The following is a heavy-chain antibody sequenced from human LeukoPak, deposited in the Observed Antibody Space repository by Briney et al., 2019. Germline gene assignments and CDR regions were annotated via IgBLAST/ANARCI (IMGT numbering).Heavy chain of an antibody. J-gene: IGHJ4*02. D-gene: IGHD3-22*01. CDR3: ARSVGYYYRNFDY. CDR2: ISSSSSTI. Sequence: GGSLRLSCAASGFTFSTYSMNWVRQAPGKGLEWVSYISSSSSTIYYADSVKGRFTISRDNAKNSLYLQMNSLRAEDTAVYYCARSVGYYYRNFDYWGQETLVTVSS. CDR1: GFTFSTYS. V-gene: IGHV3-48*01.